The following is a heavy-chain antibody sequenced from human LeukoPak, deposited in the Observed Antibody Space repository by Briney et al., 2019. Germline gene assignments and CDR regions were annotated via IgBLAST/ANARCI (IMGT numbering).Heavy chain of an antibody. CDR1: GGTFSSYA. V-gene: IGHV1-69*06. CDR2: IIPIFGTA. D-gene: IGHD6-19*01. Sequence: SVTVSCTASGGTFSSYAISWVRQAPGQGLEWMGGIIPIFGTANYAQKFQGRVTITADKSTSTAYMELSSLRSEDTAVYYCARGGIAVARAHDWFDPWGQGTLVTVSS. CDR3: ARGGIAVARAHDWFDP. J-gene: IGHJ5*02.